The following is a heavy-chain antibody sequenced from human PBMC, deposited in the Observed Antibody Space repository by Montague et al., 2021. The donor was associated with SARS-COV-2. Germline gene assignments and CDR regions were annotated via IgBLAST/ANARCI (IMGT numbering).Heavy chain of an antibody. V-gene: IGHV4-59*01. J-gene: IGHJ4*02. CDR3: ARAQHICFIANCVNYFDH. CDR1: GGSIRSYY. CDR2: VYYTGST. Sequence: SETLSLTCEVSGGSIRSYYWSWIRQSPGKGLEWIGYVYYTGSTKYNPSLKTRVTLSLDTPKNHFSLRLNSVTAADTAVYYCARAQHICFIANCVNYFDHWGQGALVSVSS. D-gene: IGHD1-1*01.